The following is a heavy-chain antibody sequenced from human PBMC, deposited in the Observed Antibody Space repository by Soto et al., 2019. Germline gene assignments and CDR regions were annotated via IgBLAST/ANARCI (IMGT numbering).Heavy chain of an antibody. V-gene: IGHV1-8*01. Sequence: XSVKVSCNASGYPFTSYDISWVRQATGQGLEWMGWMNPNSGNTGYAQKFQGRVTMTRNTSISTAYMELSSLRSEDTAVYYCARERSNVLRYFDWVPHYYGMDVWGQGTTVTVSS. CDR3: ARERSNVLRYFDWVPHYYGMDV. J-gene: IGHJ6*02. D-gene: IGHD3-9*01. CDR1: GYPFTSYD. CDR2: MNPNSGNT.